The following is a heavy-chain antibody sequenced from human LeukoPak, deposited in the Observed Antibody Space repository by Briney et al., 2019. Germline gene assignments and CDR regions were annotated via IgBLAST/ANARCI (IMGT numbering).Heavy chain of an antibody. CDR2: MNPNSGNT. J-gene: IGHJ4*02. D-gene: IGHD2-2*01. Sequence: ASVKVSCKASGYTFTSYDINWVRQATGQGLEWMGWMNPNSGNTGYAQKFQGRVTITRNTSISTAYMELSSLRSEDTAVYYCARASRVVVPAAILYYFDYWGQGTLVTVSS. CDR1: GYTFTSYD. CDR3: ARASRVVVPAAILYYFDY. V-gene: IGHV1-8*03.